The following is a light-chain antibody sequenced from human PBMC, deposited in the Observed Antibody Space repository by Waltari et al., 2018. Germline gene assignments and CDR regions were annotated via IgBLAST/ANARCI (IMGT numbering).Light chain of an antibody. Sequence: EIVMTHSPDTLSVSPGDRATLSCRASQGVSSNLAWYQQKPGQAPRLLIYGASTRATGIPARFSGSGSGTECSLTISSLQSEDCAVYYCQQYNNWPPEYTFGQGTKLGIK. CDR1: QGVSSN. CDR2: GAS. CDR3: QQYNNWPPEYT. J-gene: IGKJ2*01. V-gene: IGKV3-15*01.